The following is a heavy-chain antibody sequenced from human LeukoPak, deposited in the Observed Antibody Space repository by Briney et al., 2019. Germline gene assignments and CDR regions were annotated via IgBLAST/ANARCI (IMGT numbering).Heavy chain of an antibody. Sequence: PSETLSLTCSVSGGYISTSNYYWGWIRQPPGKGLEWIGTIYYSGRTYYNPSLQSRVTISLDTSQNQLSLQVRSVTVVDTAVYYCARFFYYDASLPPYWGQGTLVTVYS. CDR2: IYYSGRT. CDR1: GGYISTSNYY. J-gene: IGHJ4*02. CDR3: ARFFYYDASLPPY. D-gene: IGHD3-16*01. V-gene: IGHV4-39*01.